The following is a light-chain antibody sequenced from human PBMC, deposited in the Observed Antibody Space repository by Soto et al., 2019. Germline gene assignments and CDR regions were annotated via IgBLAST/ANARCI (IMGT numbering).Light chain of an antibody. CDR1: RTVHSN. CDR3: QQYNNSPRT. Sequence: EIVMTQSPATCSVSPGDRATLSCRASRTVHSNVAWYQHKPGQAPRLLIYGASFRATGMPARFSGSGFGTEFTLTISSLQSEDFAVYYCQQYNNSPRTFGQGTKVDIK. V-gene: IGKV3-15*01. CDR2: GAS. J-gene: IGKJ1*01.